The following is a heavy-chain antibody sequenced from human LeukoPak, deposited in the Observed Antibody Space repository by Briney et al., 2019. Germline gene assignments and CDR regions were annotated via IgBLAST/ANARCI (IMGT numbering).Heavy chain of an antibody. CDR2: ISGSGGST. CDR1: GFTFSSYA. Sequence: TGGSLRLSCAASGFTFSSYAMSWVRQAPGKGLEWVSAISGSGGSTYYADSVKGRFTISRDNSKNTLYLQMNSLRAEDTAVYYCAKDFLFPGDYFDYWGQGTLVTVSS. CDR3: AKDFLFPGDYFDY. V-gene: IGHV3-23*01. J-gene: IGHJ4*02. D-gene: IGHD2/OR15-2a*01.